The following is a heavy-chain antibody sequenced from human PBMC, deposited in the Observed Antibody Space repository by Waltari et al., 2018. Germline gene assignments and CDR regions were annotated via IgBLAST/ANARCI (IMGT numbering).Heavy chain of an antibody. CDR2: IYTSGST. CDR3: ARGAWFDP. V-gene: IGHV4-61*09. Sequence: QVQLQESGPGLVKPSQTLSLTCPVSGGSISSGSYYWSWIRQPAGKGLEWIGYIYTSGSTNYNPSLKSRVTISVDTSKNQFSLKLSSVTAADTAVYYCARGAWFDPWGQGTLVTVSS. J-gene: IGHJ5*02. CDR1: GGSISSGSYY.